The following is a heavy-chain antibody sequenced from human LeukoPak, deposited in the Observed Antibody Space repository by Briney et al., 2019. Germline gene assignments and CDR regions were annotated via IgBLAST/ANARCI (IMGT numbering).Heavy chain of an antibody. CDR3: TTEEGWLLRRNWFDP. D-gene: IGHD2-15*01. J-gene: IGHJ5*02. CDR2: IKSKTDGGTT. Sequence: GGSLRLSCAASGFTFSNAWMSWVRQAPGKGLEWVGRIKSKTDGGTTDYAAPVKGRFTISRDDSKNTLYLQMNSLKTEDTAVYYCTTEEGWLLRRNWFDPWGQGTLVTVSS. CDR1: GFTFSNAW. V-gene: IGHV3-15*01.